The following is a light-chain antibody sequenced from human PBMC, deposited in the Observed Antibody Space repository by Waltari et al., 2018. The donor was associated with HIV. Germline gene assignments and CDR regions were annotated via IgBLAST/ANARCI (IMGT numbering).Light chain of an antibody. CDR3: AAWTDIMSGWL. CDR1: TSNIASDS. Sequence: THSPSASGAPRQRVTLTCSAVTSNIASDSIYWYQHVPGTAPKLLIFRGDQRPSGVPDRFSGSKSGASSSLAISGLQSDDEADYYCAAWTDIMSGWLFGGGTKLTVL. J-gene: IGLJ3*02. CDR2: RGD. V-gene: IGLV1-47*01.